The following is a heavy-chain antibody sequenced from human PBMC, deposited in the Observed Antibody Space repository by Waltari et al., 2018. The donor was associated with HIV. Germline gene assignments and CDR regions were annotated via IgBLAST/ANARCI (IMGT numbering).Heavy chain of an antibody. CDR3: ARETNYYDGSGFYLDD. CDR2: ISGSGSTI. J-gene: IGHJ4*02. CDR1: GFTLSDYY. D-gene: IGHD3-22*01. V-gene: IGHV3-11*01. Sequence: QVQLVESGGRLVKPGGCLRLSCAASGFTLSDYYMSWICQAPGKGLQWVSYISGSGSTIEYADSVKGRFTISRDNTENSLYLQMNSLRAEDTAVYYCARETNYYDGSGFYLDDWGQGTLVTVSS.